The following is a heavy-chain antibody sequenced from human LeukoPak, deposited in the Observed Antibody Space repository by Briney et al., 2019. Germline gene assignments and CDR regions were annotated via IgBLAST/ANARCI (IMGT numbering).Heavy chain of an antibody. V-gene: IGHV3-48*01. CDR1: GFTFSVYS. CDR3: ARGKVYSTGWYYFDY. Sequence: GGSLRLSCAASGFTFSVYSMNWVRQPPGMGLEWVSYITSNSATIQYADSVKGRFTISRDNAKNSLSLQMNSLRAEDTAVYYCARGKVYSTGWYYFDYWGQGTLVTVSS. D-gene: IGHD6-19*01. J-gene: IGHJ4*02. CDR2: ITSNSATI.